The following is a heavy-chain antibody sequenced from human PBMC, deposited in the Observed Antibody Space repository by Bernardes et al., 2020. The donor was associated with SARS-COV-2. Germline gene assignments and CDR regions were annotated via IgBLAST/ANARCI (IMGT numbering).Heavy chain of an antibody. Sequence: ASVKVSCKASGYTFTSYGISWVRQAPGQGLEWMGWISAYNGNTNYAQKLQGRVTMTTDTSTSTAYMELRSLRSDDTAVYYCARAGGTYDFWSGYYYQYYYYMDVWGKGTTVTVSS. D-gene: IGHD3-3*01. CDR2: ISAYNGNT. CDR1: GYTFTSYG. V-gene: IGHV1-18*01. CDR3: ARAGGTYDFWSGYYYQYYYYMDV. J-gene: IGHJ6*03.